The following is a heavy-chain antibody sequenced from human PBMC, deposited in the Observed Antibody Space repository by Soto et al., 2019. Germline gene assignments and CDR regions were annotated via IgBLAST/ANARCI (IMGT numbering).Heavy chain of an antibody. V-gene: IGHV3-23*01. D-gene: IGHD6-19*01. CDR3: AKRGSGWYYFDY. Sequence: EVQLLESGGGLVQPGGSLRLSCAASGFTFSSYAMTWVRQAPGKGLEWVSAIGANGASTYYVDSVKGRFTISRDSSKNTLILQMNSLRAEDTAVYYCAKRGSGWYYFDYWGQGTLVTVSS. CDR1: GFTFSSYA. J-gene: IGHJ4*02. CDR2: IGANGAST.